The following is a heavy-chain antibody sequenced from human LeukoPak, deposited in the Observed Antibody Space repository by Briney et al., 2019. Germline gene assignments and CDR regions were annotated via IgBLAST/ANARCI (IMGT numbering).Heavy chain of an antibody. D-gene: IGHD3-9*01. CDR1: GFTFSNYA. CDR3: AKWGDYDVLTGYYDPDY. V-gene: IGHV3-23*01. CDR2: ITGSGGGT. Sequence: PGASLRLSCAASGFTFSNYAMSWVRPAPGKGLEWVSAITGSGGGTYYADSVKGRFTISRDNSKNTLYLQMNSLRAEDTAVYYCAKWGDYDVLTGYYDPDYWGQGTLVTVSS. J-gene: IGHJ4*02.